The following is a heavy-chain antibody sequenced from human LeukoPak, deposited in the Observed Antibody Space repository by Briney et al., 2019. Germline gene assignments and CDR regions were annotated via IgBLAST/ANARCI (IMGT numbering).Heavy chain of an antibody. CDR2: INANSSGA. J-gene: IGHJ4*02. V-gene: IGHV1-2*02. CDR3: ARDPIDGYYHLDY. Sequence: GASVKVSCKASGYTFSGFHVHWVRQAPGQGLERMGWINANSSGASYAPKFQGRVTMTRDTSISTAYMELSGLTSDDTAAYYCARDPIDGYYHLDYWGQGTLVTVSS. CDR1: GYTFSGFH. D-gene: IGHD2-21*01.